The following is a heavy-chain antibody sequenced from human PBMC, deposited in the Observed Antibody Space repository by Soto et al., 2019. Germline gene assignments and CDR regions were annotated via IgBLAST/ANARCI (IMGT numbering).Heavy chain of an antibody. J-gene: IGHJ6*02. CDR1: GFTLSDYA. CDR2: ISGSGGDL. Sequence: EVQLLESGGGLVQPGGSLRLSCAASGFTLSDYAMSWVRQVPGKGLEWVSAISGSGGDLFYGDSVKGRFTISRDHSKNTLYLQMNGLRAEDTAEYYCARVVPAAFSGMDVWGQGTTFTVSS. V-gene: IGHV3-23*01. CDR3: ARVVPAAFSGMDV. D-gene: IGHD2-2*01.